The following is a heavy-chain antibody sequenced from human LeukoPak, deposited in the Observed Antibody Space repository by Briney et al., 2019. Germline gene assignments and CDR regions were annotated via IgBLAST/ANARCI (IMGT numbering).Heavy chain of an antibody. D-gene: IGHD1-26*01. V-gene: IGHV3-74*01. CDR2: INSDGSST. CDR3: AREGGSYPYYYYMDV. Sequence: GGSLRLSCAASGFTFSSYWMHWVRQAPGKGLVWVSRINSDGSSTSYADSVKGRFTISRDNAKNTLYLQMNSLRAEDTAVYYCAREGGSYPYYYYMDVWGKGTTATVSS. CDR1: GFTFSSYW. J-gene: IGHJ6*03.